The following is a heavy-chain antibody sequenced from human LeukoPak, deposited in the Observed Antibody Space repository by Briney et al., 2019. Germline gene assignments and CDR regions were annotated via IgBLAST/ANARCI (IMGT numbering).Heavy chain of an antibody. Sequence: SETLSLTCTVSGGSISSGDYYWNWIRQPPGKGLEWIGYIFYSGSTYYNPSLKSRVNISVDTSKNQFSLRLRSVTAADTAVYYCARGVVVRGPQRYNYYYGMDVWGQGTTVTVSS. D-gene: IGHD3-10*01. CDR3: ARGVVVRGPQRYNYYYGMDV. CDR1: GGSISSGDYY. CDR2: IFYSGST. V-gene: IGHV4-30-4*01. J-gene: IGHJ6*02.